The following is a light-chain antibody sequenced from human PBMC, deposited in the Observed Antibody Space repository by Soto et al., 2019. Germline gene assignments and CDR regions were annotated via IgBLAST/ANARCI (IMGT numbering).Light chain of an antibody. V-gene: IGLV1-36*01. CDR1: SSNIGNNA. Sequence: QPVLTQPPSVSDAPRQRVTISCSGSSSNIGNNAVNWYQQLPGKAPKLLIYYDDLLPSGVSDRFSGSKSGTSASLAISGLQSEDDSDYYCVAWDDSLNGYVFGTGTKLTVL. CDR2: YDD. J-gene: IGLJ1*01. CDR3: VAWDDSLNGYV.